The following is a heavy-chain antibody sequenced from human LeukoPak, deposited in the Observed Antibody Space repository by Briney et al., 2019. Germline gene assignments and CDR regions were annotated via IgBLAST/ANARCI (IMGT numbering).Heavy chain of an antibody. Sequence: EASVKVSCKASGYAFTGYYMHWVRQAPGQGLEWMGWINPNSGGTNYAQKFQGRVTMTRDTSISTAYMDLSSLTSDDTAVYYCARSNYGGQGAGDNWFDPWGQGTLVTVSS. CDR3: ARSNYGGQGAGDNWFDP. CDR2: INPNSGGT. J-gene: IGHJ5*02. V-gene: IGHV1-2*02. D-gene: IGHD4/OR15-4a*01. CDR1: GYAFTGYY.